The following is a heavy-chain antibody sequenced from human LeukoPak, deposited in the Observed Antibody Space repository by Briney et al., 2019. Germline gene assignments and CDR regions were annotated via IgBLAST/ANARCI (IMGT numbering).Heavy chain of an antibody. CDR2: ISAYNGNT. D-gene: IGHD3-22*01. J-gene: IGHJ4*02. V-gene: IGHV1-18*04. CDR3: ARAIEGDY. CDR1: GYTFTGYY. Sequence: GASVKVSCKASGYTFTGYYMHWVRQAPGQGLEWMGWISAYNGNTNYAQKLQGRVTMTTDTSTSTAYMELRSLRSDDTAVYYCARAIEGDYWGQGTLVTVSS.